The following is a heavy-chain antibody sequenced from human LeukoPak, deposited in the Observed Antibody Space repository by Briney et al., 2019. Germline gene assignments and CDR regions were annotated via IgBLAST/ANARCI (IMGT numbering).Heavy chain of an antibody. D-gene: IGHD4-17*01. J-gene: IGHJ4*02. CDR1: GFTFSSNW. Sequence: GGSLRLSCAASGFTFSSNWMHWVRQAPGKGLVWVSRINEDGSTTNYADSVKGRSTISRDNSKNTLYLQMNSLRAEDTAVYYCAKDHDYGDYIDYWGQGTLVTIPS. V-gene: IGHV3-74*01. CDR2: INEDGSTT. CDR3: AKDHDYGDYIDY.